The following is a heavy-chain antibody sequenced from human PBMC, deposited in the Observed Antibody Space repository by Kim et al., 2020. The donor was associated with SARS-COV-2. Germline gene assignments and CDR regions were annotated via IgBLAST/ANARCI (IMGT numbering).Heavy chain of an antibody. J-gene: IGHJ4*02. D-gene: IGHD1-26*01. V-gene: IGHV1-69*01. Sequence: KFQGRVTLTADESTSTAYMELSSLRSEDTAVYYCARRAGRAWELLSYFDYWGQGTLVTVSS. CDR3: ARRAGRAWELLSYFDY.